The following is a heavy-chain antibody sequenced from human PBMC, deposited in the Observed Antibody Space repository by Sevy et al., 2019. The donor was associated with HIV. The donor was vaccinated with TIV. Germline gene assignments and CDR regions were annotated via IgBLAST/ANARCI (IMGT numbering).Heavy chain of an antibody. CDR3: AGENAWGRGYS. Sequence: SETLSPTCTVSGGSITSLYWNWIRQPPGKGLEWIANCYYNGHINYNPSLKSRVTLSLDTSKNQFSLRLSSVTAADTAMYYCAGENAWGRGYSWGQGTLVTVSS. J-gene: IGHJ4*02. CDR1: GGSITSLY. CDR2: CYYNGHI. V-gene: IGHV4-59*08. D-gene: IGHD1-26*01.